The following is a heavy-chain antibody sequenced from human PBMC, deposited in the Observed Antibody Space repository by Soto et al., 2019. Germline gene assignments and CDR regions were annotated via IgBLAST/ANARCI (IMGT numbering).Heavy chain of an antibody. CDR2: MSHSGGT. J-gene: IGHJ3*02. CDR1: GGFVTSGSYY. V-gene: IGHV4-34*01. CDR3: ARVERGTATTVVDAFEI. Sequence: QVQLQQWGAGLLKPSETLSLTCAVYGGFVTSGSYYWSWIRQPPGKGLEWIGEMSHSGGTHFNPSLKSLGPISVDTSKNQFTLKMSSVTAADTALYYCARVERGTATTVVDAFEIWGPGTMVTVSS. D-gene: IGHD1-1*01.